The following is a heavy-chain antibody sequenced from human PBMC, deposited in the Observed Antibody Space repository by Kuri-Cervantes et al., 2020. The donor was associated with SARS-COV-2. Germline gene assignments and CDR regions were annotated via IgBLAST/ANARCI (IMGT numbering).Heavy chain of an antibody. J-gene: IGHJ6*03. Sequence: GESLKISCAASGFTFSSYDMHWVRQATGKGLEWVSAIGTAGDTYYPGSVKGRFTISRENAENSLYLQMNSLRAGDTAVYYCARGLWFGELPHYYYYYMDVWGKGTTVTVSS. D-gene: IGHD3-10*01. CDR2: IGTAGDT. CDR3: ARGLWFGELPHYYYYYMDV. CDR1: GFTFSSYD. V-gene: IGHV3-13*01.